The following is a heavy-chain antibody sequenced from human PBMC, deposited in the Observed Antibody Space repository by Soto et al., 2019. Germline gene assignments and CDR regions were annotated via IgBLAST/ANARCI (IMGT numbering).Heavy chain of an antibody. J-gene: IGHJ4*02. CDR1: GFTFSSYA. CDR2: ISGSGGST. D-gene: IGHD3-22*01. CDR3: ARGGVMTYFDY. V-gene: IGHV3-23*01. Sequence: GGSLRLSCAASGFTFSSYAMSWVRQAPGKGLEWVSAISGSGGSTYYADSVKGRFTISRDNSKNSLYLQMNSLRAEDTAVYYCARGGVMTYFDYWGQGTLVTVSS.